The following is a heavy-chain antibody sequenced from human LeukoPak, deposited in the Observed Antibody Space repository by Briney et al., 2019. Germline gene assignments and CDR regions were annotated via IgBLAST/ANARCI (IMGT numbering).Heavy chain of an antibody. CDR2: IYYSGST. CDR3: ARVRGAFDI. J-gene: IGHJ3*02. Sequence: KPSETLSLTCTVSGGSISSYYWSWIRQPPGKGLEWIGYIYYSGSTNYNPSLKSRVTISVDTSKNQLSLKLSSVTAADTAVYYCARVRGAFDIWGQGTMVTVSS. V-gene: IGHV4-59*01. CDR1: GGSISSYY.